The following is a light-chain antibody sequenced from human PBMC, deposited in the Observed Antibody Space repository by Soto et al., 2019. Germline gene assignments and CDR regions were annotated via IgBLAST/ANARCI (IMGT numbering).Light chain of an antibody. J-gene: IGKJ2*01. CDR3: QQYNNYPFT. CDR1: QSISGW. V-gene: IGKV1-5*03. CDR2: TAS. Sequence: DIQMTQSPSTLSASVGDRVTITCRASQSISGWLAWYQQKPGKAPKLLIYTASSLESGVPSRFSGSGTGTEFTLTISSLQPDDSATYYCQQYNNYPFTFGQGTKLEIK.